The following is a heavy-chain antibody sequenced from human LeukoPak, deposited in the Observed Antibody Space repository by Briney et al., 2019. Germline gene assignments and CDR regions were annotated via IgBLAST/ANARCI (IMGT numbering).Heavy chain of an antibody. CDR2: LSDSGSNT. CDR1: GFTFSSYD. V-gene: IGHV3-23*01. J-gene: IGHJ6*02. CDR3: AREGYRDYYYGMDV. D-gene: IGHD1-1*01. Sequence: QPGGSLRLSCAASGFTFSSYDMSWVRQAPGKGLEWVSALSDSGSNTYYADSVKGRFTISRDNSKNTLYLQINSLRAGDTAVYYCAREGYRDYYYGMDVWGQGTTVTVSS.